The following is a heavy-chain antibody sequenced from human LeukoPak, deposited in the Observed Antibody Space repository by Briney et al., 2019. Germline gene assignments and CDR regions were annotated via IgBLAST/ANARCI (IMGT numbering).Heavy chain of an antibody. CDR3: ARIRAGYYYVGY. D-gene: IGHD3-9*01. V-gene: IGHV4-39*07. J-gene: IGHJ4*02. Sequence: EPSETLSLTCSVSGGSISHNSYYWGWIRQPPGKGLECIGTIHYSGSTYYSPSLKSRVTISVDTSKNQFSLKLNSVTAADTAVYYCARIRAGYYYVGYWGQGTLVTVSS. CDR1: GGSISHNSYY. CDR2: IHYSGST.